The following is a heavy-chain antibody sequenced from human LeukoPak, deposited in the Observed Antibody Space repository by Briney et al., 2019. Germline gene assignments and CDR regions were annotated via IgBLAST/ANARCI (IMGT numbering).Heavy chain of an antibody. J-gene: IGHJ5*02. Sequence: SETLSLACTVSGGSIRSSTYYWAWIRQPPGKGLEWIGNIYYSGSTYYNPSLKSRVTISVDTSKNQFSLKLSSVTAADTAVYYCARRFSGDYGFPIHYCFDPWGQGTLVTVSS. D-gene: IGHD4/OR15-4a*01. CDR3: ARRFSGDYGFPIHYCFDP. V-gene: IGHV4-39*01. CDR2: IYYSGST. CDR1: GGSIRSSTYY.